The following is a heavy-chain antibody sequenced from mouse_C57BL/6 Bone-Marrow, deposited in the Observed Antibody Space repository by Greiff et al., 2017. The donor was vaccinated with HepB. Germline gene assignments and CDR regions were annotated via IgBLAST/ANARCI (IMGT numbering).Heavy chain of an antibody. D-gene: IGHD2-2*01. CDR1: GYSITSGYY. CDR2: ISYDGSN. CDR3: ARGGAGYDPRDFDY. Sequence: EVKLQESGPGLVKPSQSLSLTCSVTGYSITSGYYWNWIRQFPGNKLEWMGYISYDGSNNYNPSLKNRISITRDTSKNQFFLKLNSVTTEDTATYYCARGGAGYDPRDFDYWGQGTTLTVSS. J-gene: IGHJ2*01. V-gene: IGHV3-6*01.